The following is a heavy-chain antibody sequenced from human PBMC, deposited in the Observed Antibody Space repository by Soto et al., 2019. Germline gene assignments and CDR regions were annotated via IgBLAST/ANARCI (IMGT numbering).Heavy chain of an antibody. CDR2: INAGNTNT. V-gene: IGHV1-3*01. CDR3: ARDDSGFSGSHYIDYFNY. J-gene: IGHJ4*02. D-gene: IGHD1-26*01. CDR1: GYTFSHYA. Sequence: ASVKVSCKASGYTFSHYAMHWVRQAPGQRLEWMGWINAGNTNTKYSQKFQGRVTFTRDTSASTAYMELSSLTSEDTAVYYCARDDSGFSGSHYIDYFNYWGQGALVTVSS.